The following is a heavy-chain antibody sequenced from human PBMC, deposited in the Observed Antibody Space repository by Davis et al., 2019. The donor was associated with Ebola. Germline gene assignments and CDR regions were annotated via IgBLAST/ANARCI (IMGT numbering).Heavy chain of an antibody. J-gene: IGHJ5*02. CDR1: GYTFTSYD. CDR2: MNPNSGNT. V-gene: IGHV1-8*01. Sequence: ASVKVSCKASGYTFTSYDINWVRQATGQGLEWMGWMNPNSGNTGYAQKFQGRVTMTRNTSISTAYMELRSLRSDDTAVYYCARSITMIVVGNWFDPWGQGTLVTVSS. D-gene: IGHD3-22*01. CDR3: ARSITMIVVGNWFDP.